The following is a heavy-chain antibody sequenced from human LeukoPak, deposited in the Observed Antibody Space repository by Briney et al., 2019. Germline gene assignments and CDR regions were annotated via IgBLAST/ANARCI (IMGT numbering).Heavy chain of an antibody. CDR1: GYTFTGYY. J-gene: IGHJ4*02. CDR3: ARELYGFYDSSGHQDY. Sequence: ASVKVSCKASGYTFTGYYMHWVRQAPGQGLEWMGWINPNSGGTNYAQKFQGRVTMTRDTSISTAYMELSRLRSDDTAVYYYARELYGFYDSSGHQDYWGQGTLVTVSS. D-gene: IGHD3-22*01. V-gene: IGHV1-2*02. CDR2: INPNSGGT.